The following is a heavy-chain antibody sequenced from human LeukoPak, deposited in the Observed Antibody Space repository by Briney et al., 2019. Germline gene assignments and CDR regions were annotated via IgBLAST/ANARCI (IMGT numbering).Heavy chain of an antibody. D-gene: IGHD3-22*01. V-gene: IGHV1-69*04. CDR1: GGTFSSYA. CDR2: IIPILGIA. Sequence: ASVKVSCKASGGTFSSYAISWVRQAPGQGLEWMGRIIPILGIANYAQKFQGRVTFTADKSTSTAYMELSSLRSEDTAVYYCARGANQYYYDSSGYYWYFDLWGRGTLVTVSS. J-gene: IGHJ2*01. CDR3: ARGANQYYYDSSGYYWYFDL.